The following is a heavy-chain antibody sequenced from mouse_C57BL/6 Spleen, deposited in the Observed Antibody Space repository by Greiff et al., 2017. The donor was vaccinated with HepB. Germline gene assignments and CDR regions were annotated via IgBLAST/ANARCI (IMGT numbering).Heavy chain of an antibody. CDR2: IHPNSGST. Sequence: VKLQQPGAELVKPGASVKLSCKASGYTFTSYWMHWVKQRPGQGLEWIGMIHPNSGSTNYNEKFKSKATLTVDKSSSTAYMQLSSLTSEDSAVYYCARSVPEGYFDVWGTGTTVTVSS. V-gene: IGHV1-64*01. CDR1: GYTFTSYW. J-gene: IGHJ1*03. CDR3: ARSVPEGYFDV. D-gene: IGHD1-1*01.